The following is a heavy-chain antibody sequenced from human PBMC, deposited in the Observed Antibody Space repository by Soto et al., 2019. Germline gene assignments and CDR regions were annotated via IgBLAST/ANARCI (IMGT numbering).Heavy chain of an antibody. J-gene: IGHJ4*02. CDR2: IHSSGST. Sequence: QVQLQESGPGLVKPSETLSLTCTVSGGSISSYYWSWIRQPPGKGLECIGYIHSSGSTNYNPSLQRRVTNKVDTSNNQFSPTVNSMTAADTAVYYCARHNYGSGSTYFDYWGQGTLVTVSA. CDR3: ARHNYGSGSTYFDY. V-gene: IGHV4-59*08. D-gene: IGHD3-10*01. CDR1: GGSISSYY.